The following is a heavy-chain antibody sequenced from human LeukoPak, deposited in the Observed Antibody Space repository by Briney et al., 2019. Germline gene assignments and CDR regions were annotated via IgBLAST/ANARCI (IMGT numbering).Heavy chain of an antibody. J-gene: IGHJ4*02. CDR1: GGSINSYY. CDR2: VSYSGST. CDR3: VRHNTQKYEADY. D-gene: IGHD2-2*01. V-gene: IGHV4-59*08. Sequence: SETLSLTCTVSGGSINSYYWSWIRQPPGKELEWIGYVSYSGSTNYNPSLKSRVTISVDTSKNQFSLKLSSVTAADTAMYYCVRHNTQKYEADYWGQGTLVTVSS.